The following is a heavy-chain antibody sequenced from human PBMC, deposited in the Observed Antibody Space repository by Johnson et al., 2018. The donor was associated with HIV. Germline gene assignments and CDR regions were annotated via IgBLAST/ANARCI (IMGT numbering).Heavy chain of an antibody. Sequence: MLLVESGGGLIQPGGSLRLSCVASGFTVRKGLEWVSVIYSGGSTYYADSVKGRFTISRDNSKNTLYLQMNSLRAEDTAVYYCARDGGETVVGSGAFDIWGQGTMVTVSS. CDR2: IYSGGST. CDR3: ARDGGETVVGSGAFDI. V-gene: IGHV3-66*03. D-gene: IGHD4-23*01. J-gene: IGHJ3*02. CDR1: GFTVR.